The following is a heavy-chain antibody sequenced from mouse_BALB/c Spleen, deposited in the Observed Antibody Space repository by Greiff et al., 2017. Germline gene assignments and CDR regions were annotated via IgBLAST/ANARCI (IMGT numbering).Heavy chain of an antibody. Sequence: QVTLKVSGPGILQPSQTLSLTCSFSGFSLSTSGMGVGWIRQPSGKGLEWLAHIWWDDDKRYNPALKSRLTISKDTSSNQVFLKIASVDTADTATYYCARMGTTVVATPFDYWGQGTTLTVSS. CDR1: GFSLSTSGMG. D-gene: IGHD1-1*01. CDR2: IWWDDDK. CDR3: ARMGTTVVATPFDY. J-gene: IGHJ2*01. V-gene: IGHV8-8*01.